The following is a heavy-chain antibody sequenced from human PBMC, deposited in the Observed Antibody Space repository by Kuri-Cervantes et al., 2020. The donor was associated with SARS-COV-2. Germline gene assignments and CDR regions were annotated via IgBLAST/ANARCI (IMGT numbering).Heavy chain of an antibody. CDR3: ARGYDSSGYSLDY. J-gene: IGHJ4*02. Sequence: GESLKISFAASGFTFSSYWMHWVRQAPGKGLVWVSRINSDGSSTSYADSVKGRFTISRDNAKNTLYLQMNSLRAEDTAVYYWARGYDSSGYSLDYWGQGTLVTVSS. D-gene: IGHD3-22*01. CDR1: GFTFSSYW. V-gene: IGHV3-74*01. CDR2: INSDGSST.